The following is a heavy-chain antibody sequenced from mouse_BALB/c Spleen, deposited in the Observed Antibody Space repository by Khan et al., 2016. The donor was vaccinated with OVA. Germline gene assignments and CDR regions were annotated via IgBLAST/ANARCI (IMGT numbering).Heavy chain of an antibody. CDR3: ARSGYDYFAY. CDR1: GYAFSSYW. Sequence: VQLQESGAELVRPGSSVKISCKASGYAFSSYWMNWGKQRPGQGLEGIGQIYPGDGDTKYNGKFKGKVTLTADKSSSTAYMQLSSLTSEDSAVYFCARSGYDYFAYWGQGTLVTVSA. D-gene: IGHD2-14*01. V-gene: IGHV1-80*01. CDR2: IYPGDGDT. J-gene: IGHJ3*01.